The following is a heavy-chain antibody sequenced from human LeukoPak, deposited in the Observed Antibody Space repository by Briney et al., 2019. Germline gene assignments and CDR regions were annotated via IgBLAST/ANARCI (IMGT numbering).Heavy chain of an antibody. J-gene: IGHJ3*01. V-gene: IGHV4-34*01. Sequence: PSGTLSLTCAVCGGSLSGYYWTWIRQPPGKGLEWIGQIDDSGSTNYNPSLKTGVTISLDTSKNQFSLKLTSVTAADTAVYYCARYNFYRYGDKGEGALDFWGQETMVTVSS. CDR3: ARYNFYRYGDKGEGALDF. CDR1: GGSLSGYY. D-gene: IGHD4-17*01. CDR2: IDDSGST.